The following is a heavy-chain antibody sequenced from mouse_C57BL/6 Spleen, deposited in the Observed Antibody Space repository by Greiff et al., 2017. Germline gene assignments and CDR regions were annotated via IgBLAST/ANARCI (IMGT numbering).Heavy chain of an antibody. CDR3: ANGNYAMDY. Sequence: QVQLQQLGAELVRPGSSVKLSCKASGYTFTSYWMHWVKQRPIQGLEWIGNIDPSDSEPHYNQKFKDKATLTVDKSSSTAYMQLSSLTSEDSAVYYCANGNYAMDYWGQGTSVTVSS. D-gene: IGHD2-1*01. CDR1: GYTFTSYW. CDR2: IDPSDSEP. J-gene: IGHJ4*01. V-gene: IGHV1-52*01.